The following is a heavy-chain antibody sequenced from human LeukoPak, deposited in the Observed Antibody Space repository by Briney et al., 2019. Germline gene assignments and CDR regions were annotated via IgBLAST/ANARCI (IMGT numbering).Heavy chain of an antibody. CDR1: GFTFDDYG. Sequence: GSLRLSCAASGFTFDDYGMTWVRQAPGKGLEWIGEINHSGSTNYNPSLKSRVTISVDTSKNQFSLKLSSVTAADTAVYYCARELLWFGELFPDAFDIWGQGTMVTVSS. V-gene: IGHV4-34*01. J-gene: IGHJ3*02. CDR2: INHSGST. CDR3: ARELLWFGELFPDAFDI. D-gene: IGHD3-10*01.